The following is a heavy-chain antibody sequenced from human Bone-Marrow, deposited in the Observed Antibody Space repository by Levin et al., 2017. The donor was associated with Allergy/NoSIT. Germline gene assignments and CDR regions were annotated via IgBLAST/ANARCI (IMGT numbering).Heavy chain of an antibody. J-gene: IGHJ4*02. CDR3: ARVILGTVFFDY. V-gene: IGHV4-59*01. Sequence: KASETLSLTCSVSGGPISSYYWTWIRQPPGKGLEWIGFTHDSGRTNYNPSLKSRLTMSVDTSKNQFSLRLYSVTAADTAVYYCARVILGTVFFDYWGQGILVTVSS. CDR2: THDSGRT. D-gene: IGHD2/OR15-2a*01. CDR1: GGPISSYY.